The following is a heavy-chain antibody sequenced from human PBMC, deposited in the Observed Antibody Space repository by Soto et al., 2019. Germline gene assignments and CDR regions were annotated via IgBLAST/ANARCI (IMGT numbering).Heavy chain of an antibody. V-gene: IGHV4-59*01. J-gene: IGHJ6*03. Sequence: SETLSLTCTVSGGSISSYYWSWIRQPPGKGLEWIGYIYYSGSTNYNPSLKSRVTISVDTSKNQFSLKLSSVTAADTAVYYCAKSIAARPLPVYYYMDVWGKGTTVTVSS. D-gene: IGHD6-6*01. CDR3: AKSIAARPLPVYYYMDV. CDR1: GGSISSYY. CDR2: IYYSGST.